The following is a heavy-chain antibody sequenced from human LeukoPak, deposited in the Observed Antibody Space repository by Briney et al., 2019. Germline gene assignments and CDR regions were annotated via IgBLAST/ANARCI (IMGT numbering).Heavy chain of an antibody. CDR3: ARVATMVRVPLDALDI. CDR2: IWNDGSIK. CDR1: GFTFSTYG. V-gene: IGHV3-33*01. Sequence: PGGSLRLSCASSGFTFSTYGMHWVRQAPGRGLEWVAVIWNDGSIKYYGDSVKGRFTISRDNSKNTLYLQMNSVRAEDTAVYYCARVATMVRVPLDALDIWGQGTMVSVSS. J-gene: IGHJ3*02. D-gene: IGHD3-10*01.